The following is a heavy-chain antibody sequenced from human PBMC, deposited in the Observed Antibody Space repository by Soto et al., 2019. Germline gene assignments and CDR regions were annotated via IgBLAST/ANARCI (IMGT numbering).Heavy chain of an antibody. D-gene: IGHD3-22*01. CDR1: GFTFSSYS. V-gene: IGHV3-21*01. CDR3: AREEYYYDSSGYYWDYFDY. Sequence: PGGSLRLSCAASGFTFSSYSMNWVRQAPGKGLEWVSSISSSSSYIYYADSVKGRFTISRDNAKNSLYLQMNSLRAEDTAVYYCAREEYYYDSSGYYWDYFDYWGQGTLVTVSS. J-gene: IGHJ4*02. CDR2: ISSSSSYI.